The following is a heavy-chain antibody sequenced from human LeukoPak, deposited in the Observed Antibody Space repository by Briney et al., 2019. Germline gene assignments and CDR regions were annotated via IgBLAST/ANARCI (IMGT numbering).Heavy chain of an antibody. J-gene: IGHJ3*02. CDR1: GFNFSIYS. Sequence: GGSLRLSCAASGFNFSIYSMNWVRQAPGKGLEWVSYISSSTGTIYYVDSVKGRFTISRDNAKNSLYLQMNSLRAEDTAIYYCVRVGGVFDIWGQGTMVTVSS. V-gene: IGHV3-48*01. CDR2: ISSSTGTI. CDR3: VRVGGVFDI. D-gene: IGHD3-16*01.